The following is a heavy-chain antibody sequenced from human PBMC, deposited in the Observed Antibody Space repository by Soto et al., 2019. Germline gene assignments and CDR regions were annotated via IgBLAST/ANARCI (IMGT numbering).Heavy chain of an antibody. CDR1: GFTFSSYA. D-gene: IGHD6-6*01. CDR2: ISGSDDST. V-gene: IGHV3-23*01. Sequence: EVQLLESGGGLVQPGESLRLSCAASGFTFSSYAMSWVRQAPGKGLEWVSVISGSDDSTYYADSVKGRFTISRDNSKNSLSLQMTSLRAEDTAVYYCAKRSSSSTSDYWGRGSLVTVSS. CDR3: AKRSSSSTSDY. J-gene: IGHJ4*02.